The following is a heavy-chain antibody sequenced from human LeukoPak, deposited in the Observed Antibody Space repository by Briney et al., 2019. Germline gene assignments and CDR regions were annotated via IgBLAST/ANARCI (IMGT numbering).Heavy chain of an antibody. V-gene: IGHV4-59*11. Sequence: SETLSLTCIVVCGIINRQNWKPIRQPPGKGLEWIGYIYYSGSTNYNPSLKSRVTISVDTSKNQFSLKLSSVNAADTAVYYCAKDFVFLDRNRYCYYYGRDVWSQGTTVTVSS. D-gene: IGHD3-3*01. CDR3: AKDFVFLDRNRYCYYYGRDV. CDR1: CGIINRQN. CDR2: IYYSGST. J-gene: IGHJ6*02.